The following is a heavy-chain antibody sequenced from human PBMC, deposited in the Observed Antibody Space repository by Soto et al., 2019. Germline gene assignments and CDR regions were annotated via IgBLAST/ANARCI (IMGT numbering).Heavy chain of an antibody. Sequence: ESGGGVVQPGRSLRLSCAASGFTFSSYGMHWVRQAPGKGLEWVAVIWYDGSNKYYADSVKGRFTISRDNSKNTLYLQMNSLGAEDTAVYYCARRWGYDAFDIWGQGTMVTVSS. CDR2: IWYDGSNK. CDR1: GFTFSSYG. V-gene: IGHV3-33*01. D-gene: IGHD3-16*01. CDR3: ARRWGYDAFDI. J-gene: IGHJ3*02.